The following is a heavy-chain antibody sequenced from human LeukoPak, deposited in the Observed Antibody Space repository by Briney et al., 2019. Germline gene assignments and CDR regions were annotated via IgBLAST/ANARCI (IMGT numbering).Heavy chain of an antibody. CDR3: ARPFYDYGDYDDAFDI. J-gene: IGHJ3*02. Sequence: PSETLSLTCAVSGGSISSSNWWSWVRQPPGKGLEWIGEINHSGSTNYNPSLKSRVTISVDTSKNQFSLKLSSVTAADTAVYYCARPFYDYGDYDDAFDIWGQGTMVTVSS. CDR1: GGSISSSNW. CDR2: INHSGST. V-gene: IGHV4-4*02. D-gene: IGHD4-17*01.